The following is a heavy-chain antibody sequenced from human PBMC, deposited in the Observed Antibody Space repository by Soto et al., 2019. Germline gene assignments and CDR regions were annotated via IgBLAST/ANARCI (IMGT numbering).Heavy chain of an antibody. CDR2: ISGIDAST. Sequence: GGSLRLSCEASGFAFSRYAMTWVRQAPGKGLEWVSGISGIDASTYSADSVTGRFTISRDNSKNTLYLQMHSLRAEDTAVYYCAKESGTTHFGWSQAGYFLDSWGQGTLVTVSS. CDR3: AKESGTTHFGWSQAGYFLDS. V-gene: IGHV3-23*01. CDR1: GFAFSRYA. J-gene: IGHJ4*02. D-gene: IGHD3-9*01.